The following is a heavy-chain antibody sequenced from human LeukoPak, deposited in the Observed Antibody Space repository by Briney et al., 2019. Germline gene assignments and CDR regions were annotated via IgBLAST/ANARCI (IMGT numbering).Heavy chain of an antibody. V-gene: IGHV4-34*01. CDR3: ARGAWSYDFWSGYYSWAYYFDY. Sequence: KPSETLSLTCAVYGGSFSGYYWSWIRQPPGKGLEWIGEINHSGSTNYNPSLKSRVTISVDTSKNQFSLKLSSVTAADTAVYCCARGAWSYDFWSGYYSWAYYFDYWGQGTLVTVSS. CDR1: GGSFSGYY. D-gene: IGHD3-3*01. CDR2: INHSGST. J-gene: IGHJ4*02.